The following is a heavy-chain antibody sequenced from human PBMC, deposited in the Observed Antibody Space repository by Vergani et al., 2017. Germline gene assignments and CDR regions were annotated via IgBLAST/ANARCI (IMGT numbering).Heavy chain of an antibody. CDR1: GGNFSSYA. V-gene: IGHV1-69*13. Sequence: QVQLVQSGAEVKKPGSSVKVSCKASGGNFSSYAISWVRQAPGQGLEWMGRIIPIFGTANYAQKFQGRVTITADESTSTAYMELSSLRSEDTAVYYCARGRVYYDNLWGYDAFDIWGQGTMVTVSS. D-gene: IGHD3-22*01. J-gene: IGHJ3*02. CDR3: ARGRVYYDNLWGYDAFDI. CDR2: IIPIFGTA.